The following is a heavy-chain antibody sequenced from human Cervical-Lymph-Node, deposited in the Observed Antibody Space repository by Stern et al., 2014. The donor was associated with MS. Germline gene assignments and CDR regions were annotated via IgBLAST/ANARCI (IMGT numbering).Heavy chain of an antibody. Sequence: VQLVESGGGVVQPGRFLRLSCAASGFSFGSYAMHWVRQAPGKGLEWVASVSYDGSDKYYTDSVKGRFTISRDESMSTLFLQMNSLRAEDTALYYCARDPYDSSGYFPYYFDYWGQGTLVTVSS. D-gene: IGHD3-22*01. CDR2: VSYDGSDK. J-gene: IGHJ4*02. CDR1: GFSFGSYA. CDR3: ARDPYDSSGYFPYYFDY. V-gene: IGHV3-30*04.